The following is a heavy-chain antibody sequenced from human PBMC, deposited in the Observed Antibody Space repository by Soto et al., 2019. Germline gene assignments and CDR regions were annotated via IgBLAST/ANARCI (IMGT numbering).Heavy chain of an antibody. CDR1: GGSFSDYY. CDR2: FKHSGGT. CDR3: ARQVVGLAVTQD. Sequence: QVHLQQWGAGLLKPSETLSLTCGVYGGSFSDYYWGWIRQSPGKGLEWIGEFKHSGGTNYSPSLTGRVTISADTSKKQLYLKLTSVTAADTAVYYCARQVVGLAVTQDWGQGTLVTVSS. J-gene: IGHJ4*02. D-gene: IGHD6-19*01. V-gene: IGHV4-34*01.